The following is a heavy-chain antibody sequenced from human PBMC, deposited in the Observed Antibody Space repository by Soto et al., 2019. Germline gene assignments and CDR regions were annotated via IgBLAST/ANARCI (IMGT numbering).Heavy chain of an antibody. J-gene: IGHJ6*02. CDR2: ISYDGSDQ. Sequence: PWESXSLSCSSPGFTFISYSMHWVRHAPGKGREWVAIISYDGSDQYYADSVNGRFTISRGNSKNKFFLQMHSLRVEDTAVYWCAREKVRRLKGTDYNYYGMDVWGQGTTVTVSS. V-gene: IGHV3-30-3*01. CDR1: GFTFISYS. CDR3: AREKVRRLKGTDYNYYGMDV. D-gene: IGHD1-7*01.